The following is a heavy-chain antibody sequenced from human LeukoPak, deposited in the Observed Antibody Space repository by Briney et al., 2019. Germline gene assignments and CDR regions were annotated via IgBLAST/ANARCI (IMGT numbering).Heavy chain of an antibody. Sequence: PGGSLRLSCAASGFNFRRYEMNWVRQAPGKGLEWISYIASSGSTIYYADSVKGRFTISRDNAKNSLYLQMNSLRAEDTAVYYCARANYYDISGYDYWGQGTLVTVSS. V-gene: IGHV3-48*03. CDR3: ARANYYDISGYDY. D-gene: IGHD3-22*01. J-gene: IGHJ4*02. CDR1: GFNFRRYE. CDR2: IASSGSTI.